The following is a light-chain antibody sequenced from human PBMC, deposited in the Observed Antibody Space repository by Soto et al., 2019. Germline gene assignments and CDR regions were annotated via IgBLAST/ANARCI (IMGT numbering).Light chain of an antibody. CDR3: SSYTGSSTYV. V-gene: IGLV2-14*03. Sequence: QSALTQPASVSGSPGQSITISCTGTSSDVGGYNYVSWYQQHPGKAPTLMIYDVSNRPSGVSNRFSGSKSGNTASLTISGLQAEDESDYYCSSYTGSSTYVFGTGTKLTVL. CDR2: DVS. J-gene: IGLJ1*01. CDR1: SSDVGGYNY.